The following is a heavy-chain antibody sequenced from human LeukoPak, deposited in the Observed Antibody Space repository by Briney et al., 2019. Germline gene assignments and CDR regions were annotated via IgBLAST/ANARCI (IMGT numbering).Heavy chain of an antibody. CDR3: AQEGRRGAFDI. CDR2: LYYSGST. D-gene: IGHD3-10*01. J-gene: IGHJ3*02. Sequence: SETLSLTCTVSGGSISSCYWSWIRQPPGKGLEWIGYLYYSGSTNYNPSLKSRVTISVDTSKNQFSLKLSSVTAADTAVYYCAQEGRRGAFDIWGQGTMVTVSS. V-gene: IGHV4-59*01. CDR1: GGSISSCY.